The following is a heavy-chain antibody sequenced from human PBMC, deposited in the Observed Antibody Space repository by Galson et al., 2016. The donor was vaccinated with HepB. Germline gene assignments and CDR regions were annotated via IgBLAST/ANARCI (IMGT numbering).Heavy chain of an antibody. J-gene: IGHJ3*01. CDR3: ARFAFVRIFSQPDAFDL. D-gene: IGHD3-3*01. CDR2: MSSNSGYM. V-gene: IGHV3-21*01. CDR1: GFIFSRYS. Sequence: SLRLSCAASGFIFSRYSMNWVRQAPGKGLEWVSSMSSNSGYMYYADSVKGRFTISRDNAKDSLFLQMDSLRAEDTAVYYCARFAFVRIFSQPDAFDLWGQGTMVTVSS.